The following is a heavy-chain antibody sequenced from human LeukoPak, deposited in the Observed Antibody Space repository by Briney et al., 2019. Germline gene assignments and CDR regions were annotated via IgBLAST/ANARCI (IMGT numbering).Heavy chain of an antibody. J-gene: IGHJ3*02. V-gene: IGHV4-61*01. CDR3: ARVHYYDSSGYYSSDAFDI. D-gene: IGHD3-22*01. CDR2: IYYSGST. Sequence: SETLSLTCTVSGGSISSSSYYWSWIRQPPGKGLEWIGYIYYSGSTNYNPSLKSRVTISVDTSKNQFSLKLSSVTAADTAVYYCARVHYYDSSGYYSSDAFDIWGQGTMVTVSS. CDR1: GGSISSSSYY.